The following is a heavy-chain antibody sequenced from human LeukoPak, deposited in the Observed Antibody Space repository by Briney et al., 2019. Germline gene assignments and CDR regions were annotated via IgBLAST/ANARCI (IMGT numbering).Heavy chain of an antibody. CDR3: ARGYYYDSSGYYYRINNWFDP. Sequence: SETLSLTCTVSGGSISSSSYYWGWIRQPPGKGLEWIGEINHSGSTNYNPSLKSRVTISVDTSKNQFSLKLSSVTAADTAVYYCARGYYYDSSGYYYRINNWFDPWGQGTLVTVSS. V-gene: IGHV4-39*07. J-gene: IGHJ5*02. D-gene: IGHD3-22*01. CDR2: INHSGST. CDR1: GGSISSSSYY.